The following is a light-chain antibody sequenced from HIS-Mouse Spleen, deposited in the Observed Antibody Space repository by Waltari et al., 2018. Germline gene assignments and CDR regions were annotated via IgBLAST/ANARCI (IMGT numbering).Light chain of an antibody. V-gene: IGLV2-11*01. CDR1: SSDVCGYNY. CDR3: CSYAGSYSYV. J-gene: IGLJ1*01. Sequence: QSALTQPRSVSGSPGQSVTISCTGTSSDVCGYNYVSWYQQHPGKAPKLMSYDVSKRPSGVPDRFSGSKSGNPASLTISGLQAEDEAEYYCCSYAGSYSYVFGTGTKVTVL. CDR2: DVS.